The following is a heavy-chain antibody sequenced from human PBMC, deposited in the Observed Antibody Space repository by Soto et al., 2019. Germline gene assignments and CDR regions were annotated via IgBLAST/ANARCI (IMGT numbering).Heavy chain of an antibody. Sequence: ASVKVSRKTSVYTFTAFGITLVRQAPRQRLEGMGGISTYNVDTKYAQKVQGRLTMTPDTSTVTAHIELGTLTSDDTAECHFVRQLCNGINCNNWFDPWGQGTLVTVSS. CDR1: VYTFTAFG. D-gene: IGHD2-8*01. CDR2: ISTYNVDT. CDR3: VRQLCNGINCNNWFDP. J-gene: IGHJ5*02. V-gene: IGHV1-18*01.